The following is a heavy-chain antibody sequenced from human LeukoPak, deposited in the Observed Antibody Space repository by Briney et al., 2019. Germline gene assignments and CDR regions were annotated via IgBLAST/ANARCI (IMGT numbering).Heavy chain of an antibody. D-gene: IGHD3-22*01. CDR3: ARDRGIMKHYYDSSGYFHYFDY. CDR2: INPNSGGT. Sequence: ASVKVSCKASGYTFTGYYMHWVRQAPGQGLECMGRINPNSGGTNYAQKFQGRVTMARDTSISTAYMELSRLRSDDTAVYYCARDRGIMKHYYDSSGYFHYFDYWGQGTLVTVSS. J-gene: IGHJ4*02. CDR1: GYTFTGYY. V-gene: IGHV1-2*06.